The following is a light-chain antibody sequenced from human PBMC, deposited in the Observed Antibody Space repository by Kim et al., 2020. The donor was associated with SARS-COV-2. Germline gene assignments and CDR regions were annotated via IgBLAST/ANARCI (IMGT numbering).Light chain of an antibody. J-gene: IGLJ3*02. CDR2: GLS. V-gene: IGLV1-44*01. CDR1: GSNIGGNT. Sequence: GQRVTISCFGIGSNIGGNTVNWYQQVPGRAPKLLSYGLSQRPSGVPDRFAASKSDTSASLAISGLQSGDEADYYCAAWDDTLDGPVFGGGTQLTVL. CDR3: AAWDDTLDGPV.